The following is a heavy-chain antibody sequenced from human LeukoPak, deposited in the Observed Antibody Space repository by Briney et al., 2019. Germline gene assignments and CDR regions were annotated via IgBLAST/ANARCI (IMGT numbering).Heavy chain of an antibody. V-gene: IGHV4-59*01. D-gene: IGHD6-19*01. J-gene: IGHJ5*02. CDR2: IYYSGST. Sequence: ASETLSLTCAVYGGSFSGYYWSWIRQPPGKGLEWIGYIYYSGSTNYNPSLKSRVTISVDTSKNQFSLKLSSVTAADTAVYYCARDRASSGWYVRFDPWGQGTLVTVSS. CDR1: GGSFSGYY. CDR3: ARDRASSGWYVRFDP.